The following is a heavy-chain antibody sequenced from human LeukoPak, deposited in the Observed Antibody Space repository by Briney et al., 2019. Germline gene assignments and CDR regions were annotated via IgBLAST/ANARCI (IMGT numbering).Heavy chain of an antibody. V-gene: IGHV4-34*01. D-gene: IGHD3-3*01. CDR2: INHSGST. CDR3: ARGRYDFWSGYYIGEPVPPQDTNQYVMDV. Sequence: SETLSLTCAVYGGSFSGYYWSWIRQPPVKGLEWIGEINHSGSTNYNPSLKSRVTISVDTSKNQFSLKLSSVTAADTAVYYCARGRYDFWSGYYIGEPVPPQDTNQYVMDVWGQGTTVTVSS. J-gene: IGHJ6*02. CDR1: GGSFSGYY.